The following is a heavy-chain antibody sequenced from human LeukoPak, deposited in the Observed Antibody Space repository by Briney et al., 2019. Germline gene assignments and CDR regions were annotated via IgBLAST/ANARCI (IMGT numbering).Heavy chain of an antibody. CDR2: IRSKANSYAT. Sequence: PGGSLRLSCAASGFTFSGSAMHWVRQASGKGLEWVGRIRSKANSYATAYAASVKGRFTISRDDSKNTAYLQMNSLKTEDTAVYYCTTRDPNAFDIWGQGTMVTVSS. CDR1: GFTFSGSA. V-gene: IGHV3-73*01. J-gene: IGHJ3*02. CDR3: TTRDPNAFDI.